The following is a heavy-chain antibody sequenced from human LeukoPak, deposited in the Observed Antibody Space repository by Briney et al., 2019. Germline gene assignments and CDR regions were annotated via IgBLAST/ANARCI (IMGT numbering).Heavy chain of an antibody. CDR3: ARDALGNYDTSGYLGY. V-gene: IGHV3-53*01. D-gene: IGHD3-22*01. J-gene: IGHJ4*02. Sequence: GGSLRLSCAVSGFTVSYNYMSWVRQAPGKGLEWVSVIYSGGSTYYPDSVKGRFTISRDNSKNTLFLQMNSLRAEDTAVYYCARDALGNYDTSGYLGYWGQGTLVTVSS. CDR2: IYSGGST. CDR1: GFTVSYNY.